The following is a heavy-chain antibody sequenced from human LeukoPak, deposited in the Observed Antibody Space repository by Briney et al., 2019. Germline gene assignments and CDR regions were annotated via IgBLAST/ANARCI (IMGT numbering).Heavy chain of an antibody. CDR1: GGTSSSYA. J-gene: IGHJ4*02. CDR2: IIPILGIA. Sequence: SVKVSCTASGGTSSSYAISWVRQAPGQGLEWMGRIIPILGIANYAQKFQGRVTITADKSTSTAYMELSSLRSEDTAVYYCATSRYCGGDCYSGDFDFWGQGTLVTVSS. D-gene: IGHD2-21*02. CDR3: ATSRYCGGDCYSGDFDF. V-gene: IGHV1-69*04.